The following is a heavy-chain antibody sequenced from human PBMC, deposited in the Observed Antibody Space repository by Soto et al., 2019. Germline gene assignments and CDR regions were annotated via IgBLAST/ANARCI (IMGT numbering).Heavy chain of an antibody. Sequence: QVQLVQSGAEVKKPGASVRLSCKPSGYIFTNYYVHWLRQAPGQGLEWMGIISHSDDSTKYAQKFQGRVTLTRDTSTSTVYMELSSLRSDDTAVYYCSRGLPRGDYWGQGTLVAVSS. J-gene: IGHJ4*02. CDR1: GYIFTNYY. CDR3: SRGLPRGDY. V-gene: IGHV1-46*03. CDR2: ISHSDDST.